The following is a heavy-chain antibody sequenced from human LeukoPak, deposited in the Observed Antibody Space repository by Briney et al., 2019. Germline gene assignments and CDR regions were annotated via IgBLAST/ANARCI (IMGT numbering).Heavy chain of an antibody. CDR2: MYSRGST. Sequence: SETLSLTCTVSGGSISSYSWSWIRQPPGKGLEWIGYMYSRGSTNDNPSLKSRVTISRDTSKNQLSLKVTSVTAADTAMYYCAGQYISSDPPAFDIWGQGTLVTVSS. V-gene: IGHV4-4*08. CDR3: AGQYISSDPPAFDI. J-gene: IGHJ3*02. CDR1: GGSISSYS. D-gene: IGHD1-1*01.